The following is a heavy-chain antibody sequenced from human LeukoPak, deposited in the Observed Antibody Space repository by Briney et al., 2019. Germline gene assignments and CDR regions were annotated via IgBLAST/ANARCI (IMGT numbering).Heavy chain of an antibody. CDR2: ISYDGSNK. V-gene: IGHV3-30*19. CDR3: ARDRHDSSGYPVYYFDY. CDR1: GFTFSSYG. D-gene: IGHD3-22*01. Sequence: GGSLRLSCAASGFTFSSYGMHWVRQAPGKGLEWVAVISYDGSNKYYADSVKGRFTISRDNSKNTLYLQMNSLRAEDTAVYYCARDRHDSSGYPVYYFDYWGQGTLVTVSS. J-gene: IGHJ4*02.